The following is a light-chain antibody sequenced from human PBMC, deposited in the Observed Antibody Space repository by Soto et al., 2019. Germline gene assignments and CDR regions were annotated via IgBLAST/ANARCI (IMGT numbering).Light chain of an antibody. V-gene: IGKV3-15*01. CDR1: QSVRSN. J-gene: IGKJ4*01. CDR3: QQYIHWPPLT. Sequence: EIVLTQSPATLSVSPGERATLSCRASQSVRSNLAWYQQKPGQGPRLLIFGASTRATDIPARFSGSGSGTEFTLNISSLQSEDFAVYYCQQYIHWPPLTFGGGTNVEI. CDR2: GAS.